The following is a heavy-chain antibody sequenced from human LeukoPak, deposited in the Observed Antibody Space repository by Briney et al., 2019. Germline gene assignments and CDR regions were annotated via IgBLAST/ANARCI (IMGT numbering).Heavy chain of an antibody. Sequence: GGSLRLSCAASGFTFSSYGMHWVRQAPGKGLEWVAVIWYDGSNKYYADSVKGRFTISRDNSKNTLYLQMNSLRAEDTAVYYCASSGWELLLLYWGQGTLVTVSS. CDR3: ASSGWELLLLY. CDR2: IWYDGSNK. V-gene: IGHV3-33*01. D-gene: IGHD1-26*01. J-gene: IGHJ4*02. CDR1: GFTFSSYG.